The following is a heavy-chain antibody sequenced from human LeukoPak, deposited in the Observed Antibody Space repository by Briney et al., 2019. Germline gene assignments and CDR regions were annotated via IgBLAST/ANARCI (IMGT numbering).Heavy chain of an antibody. CDR1: GYSINSDSY. CDR2: IYHSGST. Sequence: SETLSLTCTVSGYSINSDSYWCWIRQPPGKGLEWIANIYHSGSTYYNPSLKSRVTMSVDTSKNQFSLKLSSVTAADTAVYYCARDIAVAGTLFDYWGQGTLVTVSS. J-gene: IGHJ4*02. D-gene: IGHD6-19*01. CDR3: ARDIAVAGTLFDY. V-gene: IGHV4-38-2*02.